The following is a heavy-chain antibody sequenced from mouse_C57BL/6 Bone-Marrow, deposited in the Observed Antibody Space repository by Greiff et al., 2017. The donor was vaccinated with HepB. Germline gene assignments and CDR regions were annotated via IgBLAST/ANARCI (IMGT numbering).Heavy chain of an antibody. J-gene: IGHJ3*01. CDR3: ARESSSFAY. V-gene: IGHV5-4*01. Sequence: EVKVVESGGGLVKPGGSLKLSCAASGFTFSSYAMSWVRQTPEKRLEWVATISDGGSYTYYPDNVKGRFTLSRDNAKNNLYLQMSHLKSEDTAMYYCARESSSFAYWGQGTLVTVSA. CDR2: ISDGGSYT. D-gene: IGHD6-1*01. CDR1: GFTFSSYA.